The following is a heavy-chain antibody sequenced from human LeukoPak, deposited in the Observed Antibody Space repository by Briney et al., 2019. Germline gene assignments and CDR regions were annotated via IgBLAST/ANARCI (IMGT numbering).Heavy chain of an antibody. CDR1: GFTFSSYG. CDR2: IRYDGSNK. Sequence: PGGSLRLSXAASGFTFSSYGMHWVRQAPGKGLEWVAFIRYDGSNKYYADSVKGRFTISRDNSKNTLYLQMNSLRAEDTAVYYCAKVVPCSSTSCYRYFDYWGQGTLVTVSS. D-gene: IGHD2-2*02. J-gene: IGHJ4*02. V-gene: IGHV3-30*02. CDR3: AKVVPCSSTSCYRYFDY.